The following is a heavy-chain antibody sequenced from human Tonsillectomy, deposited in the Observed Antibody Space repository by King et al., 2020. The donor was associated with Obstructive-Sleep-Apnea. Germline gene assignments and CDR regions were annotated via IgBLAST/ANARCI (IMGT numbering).Heavy chain of an antibody. V-gene: IGHV4-31*03. D-gene: IGHD3-10*01. Sequence: VQLQESGPGLVKPSQTLSLTCTVSGGSISSGDFYWSWIRQHPGKGLEWIGYTYSSGSTYYNPSLKSRLTISVDTSKNQFSLKLSSVTAADTAVYYCARDPGVTMVRGVIIPTDYNWFDPWGQGALVTVSS. CDR1: GGSISSGDFY. CDR2: TYSSGST. CDR3: ARDPGVTMVRGVIIPTDYNWFDP. J-gene: IGHJ5*02.